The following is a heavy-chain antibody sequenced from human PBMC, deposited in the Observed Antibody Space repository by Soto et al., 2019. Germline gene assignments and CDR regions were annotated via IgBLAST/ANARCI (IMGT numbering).Heavy chain of an antibody. J-gene: IGHJ4*02. CDR2: ISSTTNYI. CDR1: GFTLTRYS. V-gene: IGHV3-21*01. Sequence: PGGSLRLSCAASGFTLTRYSMNWVHQAPGKGLEWVSSISSTTNYIYYADSMKGRFTVSRDNAKNSVYLEMNSLSAEDTALYYCARESEDLTSNFDYWGQGTLVTVSS. CDR3: ARESEDLTSNFDY.